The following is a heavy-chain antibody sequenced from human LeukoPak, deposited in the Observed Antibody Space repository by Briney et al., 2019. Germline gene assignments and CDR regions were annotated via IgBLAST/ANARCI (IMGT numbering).Heavy chain of an antibody. Sequence: SETLSLTRIVSRGSISSYFWSWIRPPPRKGLAWMGYNYYSGSTNYNPSLKSRVIISVDTTKNQFSLKLSSVTAADAAVYYCARGPYYYDSSGDWGQGTLVTVSS. CDR1: RGSISSYF. J-gene: IGHJ4*02. CDR2: NYYSGST. V-gene: IGHV4-59*01. D-gene: IGHD3-22*01. CDR3: ARGPYYYDSSGD.